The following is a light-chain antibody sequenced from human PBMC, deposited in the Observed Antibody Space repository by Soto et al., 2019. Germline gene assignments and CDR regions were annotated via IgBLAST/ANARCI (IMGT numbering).Light chain of an antibody. CDR2: AAS. CDR3: QQYDIWAS. J-gene: IGKJ4*01. V-gene: IGKV3-15*01. CDR1: QNVDNA. Sequence: EIVMTQSPVTLSVSPGDRVTLSCRASQNVDNAVAWYQQKYGQPPTLLIYAASTRATGVPDRFRGSGSGADFTRTISSLQSEGVAVYYGQQYDIWASFGGGSRV.